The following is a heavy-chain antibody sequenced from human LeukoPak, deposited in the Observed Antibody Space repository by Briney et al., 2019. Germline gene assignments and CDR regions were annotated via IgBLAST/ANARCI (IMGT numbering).Heavy chain of an antibody. V-gene: IGHV1-69*04. D-gene: IGHD6-13*01. CDR3: ARGTSGSSWLINFDY. J-gene: IGHJ4*02. CDR2: IIPILGIA. Sequence: SVKVSCKASGGTFSSYAISWVRQAPGQGLEWMGRIIPILGIANYAQKFQGRVTITADKSTSTAYMELSSLRAEDTAVYYCARGTSGSSWLINFDYWGQGTLVTVSS. CDR1: GGTFSSYA.